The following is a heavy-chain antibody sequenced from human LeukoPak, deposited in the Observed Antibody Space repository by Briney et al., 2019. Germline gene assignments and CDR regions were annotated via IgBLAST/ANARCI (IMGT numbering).Heavy chain of an antibody. CDR2: IGTAGDT. CDR3: ARGGRWGDYLYYFDY. V-gene: IGHV3-13*01. D-gene: IGHD4-17*01. Sequence: GGSLRLSCAASGFTFSTYDMHWVRQATGKGLEWVSAIGTAGDTYYPGSVKGRFTISRENAKNSLYLQMNSLGAGDTAVYYCARGGRWGDYLYYFDYWGQGTLVTVSS. J-gene: IGHJ4*02. CDR1: GFTFSTYD.